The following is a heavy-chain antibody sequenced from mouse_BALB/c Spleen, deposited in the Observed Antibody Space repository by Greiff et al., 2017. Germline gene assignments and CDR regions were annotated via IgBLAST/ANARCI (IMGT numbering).Heavy chain of an antibody. CDR1: GYTFTSYW. CDR2: INPSNGRT. CDR3: ARGWELDY. D-gene: IGHD1-1*02. V-gene: IGHV1S81*02. J-gene: IGHJ2*01. Sequence: QVQLKQPGAELVKPGASVKLSCKASGYTFTSYWMHWVKQRPGQGLEWIGEINPSNGRTNYNEKFKSKATLTVDKSSSTAYMQLSSLTSEDSAVYYCARGWELDYWGQGTTLTVSS.